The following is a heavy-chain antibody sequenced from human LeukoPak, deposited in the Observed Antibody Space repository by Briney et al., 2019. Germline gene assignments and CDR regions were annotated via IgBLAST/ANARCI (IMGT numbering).Heavy chain of an antibody. CDR1: GFTFSSYG. J-gene: IGHJ4*02. V-gene: IGHV3-30*18. Sequence: GGSLRLSCAASGFTFSSYGMHWVRQAPGKGLEWVAVISYDGSNKYYADSVKGRFTISRDNSKNTLYLQMNSLRAEDTAVYYCAKDLAGTFDYWGQGTLVTVSS. CDR2: ISYDGSNK. D-gene: IGHD6-19*01. CDR3: AKDLAGTFDY.